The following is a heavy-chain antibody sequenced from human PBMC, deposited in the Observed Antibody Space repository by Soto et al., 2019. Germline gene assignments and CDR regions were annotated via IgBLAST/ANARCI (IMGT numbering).Heavy chain of an antibody. J-gene: IGHJ3*02. CDR3: TRQEDLVLMVYAMGHGFDI. D-gene: IGHD2-8*01. CDR2: IRSKTNSYAT. V-gene: IGHV3-73*01. Sequence: GGSLRLSCAASGFTFSGSAMHWVRQASGKGLEWVGRIRSKTNSYATAYGASVKGRFTISRDDSKNTAYLQMNSLKTEDTAVYYCTRQEDLVLMVYAMGHGFDIWGQGTMVTVSS. CDR1: GFTFSGSA.